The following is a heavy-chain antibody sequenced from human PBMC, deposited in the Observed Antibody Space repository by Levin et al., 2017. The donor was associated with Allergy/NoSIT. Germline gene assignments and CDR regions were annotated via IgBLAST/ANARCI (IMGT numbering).Heavy chain of an antibody. J-gene: IGHJ5*02. CDR1: GGSFSGYY. D-gene: IGHD3-10*01. V-gene: IGHV4-34*01. Sequence: SQTLSLTCAVYGGSFSGYYWSWIRQPPGKGLEWIGEINHSGSTNYNPSLKSRVTISVDTSKNQFSLKLSSVTAADTAVYYCARGGLTMVRGVRHNWFDPWGQGTLVTVSS. CDR3: ARGGLTMVRGVRHNWFDP. CDR2: INHSGST.